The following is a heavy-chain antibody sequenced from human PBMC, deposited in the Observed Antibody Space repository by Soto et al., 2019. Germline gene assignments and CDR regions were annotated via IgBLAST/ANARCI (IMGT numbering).Heavy chain of an antibody. CDR2: MSYSRSP. CDR3: AKPLRPTHRGGGYFDY. CDR1: GGSISSNNYY. V-gene: IGHV4-39*01. D-gene: IGHD3-16*01. J-gene: IGHJ4*02. Sequence: QLQLQESGPGLVKPSETLSLTCFVSGGSISSNNYYWGWIRQPPGKGLEWIGSMSYSRSPHYNPSLQGPVHKSGGPPKNPFPLKPAPVAPADPAFFYCAKPLRPTHRGGGYFDYWGQGPLVTVSS.